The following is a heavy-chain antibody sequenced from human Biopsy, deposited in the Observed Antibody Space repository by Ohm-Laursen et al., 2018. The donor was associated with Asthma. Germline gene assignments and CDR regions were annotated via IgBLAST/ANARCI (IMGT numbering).Heavy chain of an antibody. D-gene: IGHD3-16*01. V-gene: IGHV4-39*01. CDR3: ANTIGGVAADY. CDR2: IYYSGNT. Sequence: SETLSLTCTVSGGSISSSRYYWGWIRQTPGKGLEWIGSIYYSGNTYYNPSLKSRVTISVDTSKNQFSLKLGSVTATDTAVYYCANTIGGVAADYWGQGTLVTVSS. J-gene: IGHJ4*02. CDR1: GGSISSSRYY.